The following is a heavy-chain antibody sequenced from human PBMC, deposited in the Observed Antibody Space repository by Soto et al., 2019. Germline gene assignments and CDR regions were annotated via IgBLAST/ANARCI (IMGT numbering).Heavy chain of an antibody. CDR1: GFNVGDFA. CDR3: TRETVAGITGLDY. V-gene: IGHV3-23*01. Sequence: GGSLRLSCAASGFNVGDFAVNWVRQAPGKGLEWVSGISVSDAFIYYADSVRGRFSISRDASENILYLQMNSLGGDDTALYYCTRETVAGITGLDYWGPGTLVTV. D-gene: IGHD1-20*01. J-gene: IGHJ4*02. CDR2: ISVSDAFI.